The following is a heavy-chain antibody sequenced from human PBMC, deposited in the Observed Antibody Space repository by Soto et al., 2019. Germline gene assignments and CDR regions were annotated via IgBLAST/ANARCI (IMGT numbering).Heavy chain of an antibody. CDR2: ISAYNGNT. CDR1: GYTFTSYG. V-gene: IGHV1-18*01. J-gene: IGHJ6*02. Sequence: ASVKVSCKASGYTFTSYGISWVRQAPGQGLEWMGWISAYNGNTNYAQKLQGRVTMTTDTSTSTAYMELRSLRSDDTAVYYCARAYLSFLEWLSHDYYYYGMDVWGQGTTVTVSS. D-gene: IGHD3-3*01. CDR3: ARAYLSFLEWLSHDYYYYGMDV.